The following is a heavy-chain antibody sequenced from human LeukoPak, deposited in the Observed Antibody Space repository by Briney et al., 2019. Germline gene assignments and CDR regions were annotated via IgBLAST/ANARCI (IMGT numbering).Heavy chain of an antibody. J-gene: IGHJ4*02. D-gene: IGHD3-3*01. CDR3: ARDRGDYDFRSGSTGFDY. CDR2: ISSSSSYI. Sequence: GGSLRLSCAASGFTFSSYSMNWVRQAPGKGLEWVSSISSSSSYIYYADSVKGRFTISRDNAKNSQYLQMNSLRAEDTAVYYCARDRGDYDFRSGSTGFDYWGQGTLVTVSS. CDR1: GFTFSSYS. V-gene: IGHV3-21*01.